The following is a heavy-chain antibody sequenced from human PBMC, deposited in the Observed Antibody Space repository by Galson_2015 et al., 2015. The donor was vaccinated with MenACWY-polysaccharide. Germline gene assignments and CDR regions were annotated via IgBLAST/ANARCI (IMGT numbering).Heavy chain of an antibody. CDR3: TRDDRRVRAVFNWFDP. D-gene: IGHD3-10*01. J-gene: IGHJ5*02. V-gene: IGHV3-7*01. CDR1: GFTFNKYW. Sequence: SLRLSCAASGFTFNKYWMSWVRQAPGKGLEWVANIKEDGSEKYYVDSVKGRFTISRDNTKNSLYLQMNSLRAEDTAVYYCTRDDRRVRAVFNWFDPWGQGTLVTVSS. CDR2: IKEDGSEK.